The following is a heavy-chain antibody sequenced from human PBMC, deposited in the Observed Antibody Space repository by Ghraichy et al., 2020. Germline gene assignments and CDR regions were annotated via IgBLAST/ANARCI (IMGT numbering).Heavy chain of an antibody. V-gene: IGHV3-23*01. D-gene: IGHD3-22*01. CDR3: AMSYYYDSSGPIPDY. CDR2: ISGSGGST. J-gene: IGHJ4*02. CDR1: GFTFSSYA. Sequence: GSLRLSCAASGFTFSSYAMSWVRQAPGKGLEWVSAISGSGGSTYYADSVKGRFTISRDNSKNTLYLQMNSLRAEDTAVYYCAMSYYYDSSGPIPDYWGQGTLVTVSS.